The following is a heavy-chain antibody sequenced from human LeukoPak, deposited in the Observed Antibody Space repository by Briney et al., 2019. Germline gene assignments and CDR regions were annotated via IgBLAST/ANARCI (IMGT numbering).Heavy chain of an antibody. D-gene: IGHD6-13*01. CDR1: GGSFSGYY. Sequence: PSETLSLTCAVYGGSFSGYYWSWIRQPPGKGLEWIGEINHSGSTNYNPSLKSRVTISVDTSKNQFSLKRSSVTAADTAVYYCASLAAGDSFDYWGQGTLVTVSS. V-gene: IGHV4-34*01. CDR2: INHSGST. J-gene: IGHJ4*02. CDR3: ASLAAGDSFDY.